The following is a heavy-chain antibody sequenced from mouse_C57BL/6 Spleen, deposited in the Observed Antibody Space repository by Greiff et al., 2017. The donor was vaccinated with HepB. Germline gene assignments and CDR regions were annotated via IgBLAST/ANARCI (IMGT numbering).Heavy chain of an antibody. D-gene: IGHD1-1*01. CDR3: ANNYGSSYGLLYFDY. CDR1: GYTFTSYW. J-gene: IGHJ2*01. V-gene: IGHV1-72*01. Sequence: QVQLQQPGAELVKPGASVKLSCKASGYTFTSYWMHWVKQRPGRGLEWIGRIDPNSGGTKYNEKFKSKATLTVDKPSSTAYMQLSSLTSEDSAVYYCANNYGSSYGLLYFDYWGQSTTLTVSS. CDR2: IDPNSGGT.